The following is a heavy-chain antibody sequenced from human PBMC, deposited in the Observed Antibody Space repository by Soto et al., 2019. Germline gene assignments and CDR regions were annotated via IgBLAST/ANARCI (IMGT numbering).Heavy chain of an antibody. J-gene: IGHJ5*02. CDR1: GFTFSSST. Sequence: GGSLRLSCAASGFTFSSSTMNWVRQAPGKGLEWVSSISGSSSSSSYIYHADSVKGRFTISRDNAKDSLYLQMNSLRAEDTAVYYCARDTRGYCSSTSCYGGWFDPWGQGTLVTVSS. D-gene: IGHD2-2*01. V-gene: IGHV3-21*01. CDR3: ARDTRGYCSSTSCYGGWFDP. CDR2: ISGSSSSSSYI.